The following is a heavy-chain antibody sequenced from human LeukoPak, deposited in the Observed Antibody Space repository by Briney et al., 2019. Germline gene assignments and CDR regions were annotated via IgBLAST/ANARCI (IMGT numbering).Heavy chain of an antibody. D-gene: IGHD1-26*01. V-gene: IGHV3-20*04. J-gene: IGHJ4*02. CDR3: AGGPQYSGSYGD. CDR2: INWDGGST. Sequence: PGGSLRLSCAASGFTFDDYGMSWVRQAPGKGLEWISGINWDGGSTTYADSVKGRFAISRDNAKNSVSLQMNSLRADDTGLYFCAGGPQYSGSYGDWGQGTLVTVSS. CDR1: GFTFDDYG.